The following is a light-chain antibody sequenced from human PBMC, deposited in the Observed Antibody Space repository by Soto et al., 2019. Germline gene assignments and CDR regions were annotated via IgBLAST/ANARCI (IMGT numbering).Light chain of an antibody. CDR1: QSVSSN. Sequence: EIVMTQSPATLSVSPGERATLSCRASQSVSSNLAWYQQKPGQAPRLLIYGASTRATGIPAGFSGSGSGTEFTLTISSLQSEDFAVYYCQQYNNWHFTFGPGTKVDIK. CDR2: GAS. J-gene: IGKJ3*01. CDR3: QQYNNWHFT. V-gene: IGKV3-15*01.